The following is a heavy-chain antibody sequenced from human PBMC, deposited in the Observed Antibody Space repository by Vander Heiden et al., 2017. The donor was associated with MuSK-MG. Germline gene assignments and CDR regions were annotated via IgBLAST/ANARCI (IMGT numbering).Heavy chain of an antibody. J-gene: IGHJ1*01. D-gene: IGHD3-3*01. CDR2: IIPILGTA. Sequence: QVQLVQSGAEVKKPGSSVKVSCKASGGTFSSYAINWVRQAPGQGLEWMGGIIPILGTANYAHNFQGRVTITADKSTSIAYMELSSLRPEDTAVYYCARGTGLRFEDRYYQHWGHGTLVTVSS. CDR3: ARGTGLRFEDRYYQH. CDR1: GGTFSSYA. V-gene: IGHV1-69*06.